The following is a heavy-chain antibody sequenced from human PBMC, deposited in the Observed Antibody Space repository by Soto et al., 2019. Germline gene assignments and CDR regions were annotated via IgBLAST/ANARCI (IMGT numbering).Heavy chain of an antibody. J-gene: IGHJ4*02. CDR1: GGSVSSGRYD. V-gene: IGHV4-61*01. CDR3: ARRPAGFDY. Sequence: PSETLSLTCTVSGGSVSSGRYDWSWIRQPPGKGLEWIGDINHGGSTNYNPSLTSRVTLSVDTSKNQFSLNLASVTAADTAVYYCARRPAGFDYWGQGTLVTVSS. CDR2: INHGGST.